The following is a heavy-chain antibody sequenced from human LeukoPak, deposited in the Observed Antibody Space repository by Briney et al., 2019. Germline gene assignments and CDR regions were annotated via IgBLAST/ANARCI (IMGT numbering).Heavy chain of an antibody. J-gene: IGHJ4*02. Sequence: GASVKVSRKASGYTFTNYGLSWVRQAPGQGLEWMGWMSPRNGNINYPQKLQGRVTLTTDTSTNTAYMELRSLRSDDTAVYYCARGSSGTFWDYFEYWGQGTLVTVSS. V-gene: IGHV1-18*01. D-gene: IGHD6-19*01. CDR2: MSPRNGNI. CDR3: ARGSSGTFWDYFEY. CDR1: GYTFTNYG.